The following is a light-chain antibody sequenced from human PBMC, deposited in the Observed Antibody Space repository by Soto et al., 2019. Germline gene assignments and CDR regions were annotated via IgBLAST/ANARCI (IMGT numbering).Light chain of an antibody. CDR1: QSISSY. V-gene: IGKV1-39*01. CDR3: QQSYSTPRT. Sequence: DIPMTQSPSSLSASVGDRVTITCRASQSISSYLHWYQHKPGKAPKLLIYAAFSLQSGVPSRFSGSGSGTDFTLTISSLQPEDSATYYCQQSYSTPRTFGQGTKLEIK. CDR2: AAF. J-gene: IGKJ2*01.